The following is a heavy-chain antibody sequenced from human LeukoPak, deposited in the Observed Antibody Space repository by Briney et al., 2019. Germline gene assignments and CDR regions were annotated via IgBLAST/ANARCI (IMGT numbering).Heavy chain of an antibody. CDR2: IHQSGDT. V-gene: IGHV4-30-2*01. Sequence: SETLSLTCTVSGDSITTGGYYWSWIRQPPGKGLEWMGHIHQSGDTYSNPSLRSRFTISADRSNNQFSLRVSSVTAADTAVYYCARMLAARPDDDRWGQGTLVTVSS. CDR3: ARMLAARPDDDR. J-gene: IGHJ5*02. D-gene: IGHD6-6*01. CDR1: GDSITTGGYY.